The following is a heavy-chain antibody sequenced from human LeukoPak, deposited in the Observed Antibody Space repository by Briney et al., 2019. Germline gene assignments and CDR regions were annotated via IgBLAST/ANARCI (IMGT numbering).Heavy chain of an antibody. CDR2: INPSTSTT. CDR3: AKGGNTMIVVVSYFDY. V-gene: IGHV1-46*01. J-gene: IGHJ4*02. Sequence: ASVKVSCKASGYTFTSYYIHWVRQAPGQGLDWMGLINPSTSTTSYAQKFQGRVTMTRDTPTSTVYMELTSLRAEDTAVYYCAKGGNTMIVVVSYFDYWGQGTLVTVSS. CDR1: GYTFTSYY. D-gene: IGHD3-22*01.